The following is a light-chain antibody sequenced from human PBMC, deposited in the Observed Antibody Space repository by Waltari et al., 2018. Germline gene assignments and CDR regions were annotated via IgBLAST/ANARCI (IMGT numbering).Light chain of an antibody. CDR3: SSYAGKYV. CDR1: SRDVGGNDS. V-gene: IGLV2-8*01. CDR2: EVY. J-gene: IGLJ3*02. Sequence: QSALTQFPSASGSPGQSVTISCPGTSRDVGGNDSISWYQQHPGKAPKVIIYEVYKRPSGVPDRFSGSKSGNTASLTVSGLQAEDEANYYCSSYAGKYVFGGGTKLTVL.